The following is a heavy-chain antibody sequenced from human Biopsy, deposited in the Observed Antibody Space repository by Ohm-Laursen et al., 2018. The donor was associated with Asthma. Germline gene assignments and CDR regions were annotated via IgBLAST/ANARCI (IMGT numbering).Heavy chain of an antibody. V-gene: IGHV7-4-1*01. CDR3: TRAGSTFVADY. CDR1: GYTFNSVA. J-gene: IGHJ4*01. Sequence: GASVKVPCKTSGYTFNSVAVMWVRQAPGQGLEWMGWINTNSGTPTYVQGFSGRFVFSLDPSVTTAYLQIDSLRSEDTGVYYCTRAGSTFVADYWGQGTLVTVSS. D-gene: IGHD5-12*01. CDR2: INTNSGTP.